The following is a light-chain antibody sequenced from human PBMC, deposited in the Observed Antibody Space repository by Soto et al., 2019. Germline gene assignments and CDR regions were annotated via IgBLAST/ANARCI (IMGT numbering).Light chain of an antibody. Sequence: EVVLTQSPGTLSLSPGERATLSCRASQSVSSNYLAWYQQKPGQAPSLLLYGASSRATGIPDRFSGSGSGTDFTLTISRLEPEDFAVYYCQQYVRSLWTFGQGTKVEI. J-gene: IGKJ1*01. V-gene: IGKV3-20*01. CDR3: QQYVRSLWT. CDR1: QSVSSNY. CDR2: GAS.